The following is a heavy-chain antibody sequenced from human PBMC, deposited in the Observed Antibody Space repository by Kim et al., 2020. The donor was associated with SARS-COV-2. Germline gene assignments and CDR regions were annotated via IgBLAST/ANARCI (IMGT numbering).Heavy chain of an antibody. CDR1: GGSFSGFH. CDR3: ARGRAGVVPSPILGIGPHYDYYAMDV. J-gene: IGHJ6*02. V-gene: IGHV4-34*01. Sequence: SETLSLTCAVYGGSFSGFHWSWIRQPPGTGLEWIGEINHSGSTNYNPSLKSRVTISVDTSKSQFSLKLNFVTAADTAVYYCARGRAGVVPSPILGIGPHYDYYAMDVWGRGTTVTVSS. D-gene: IGHD2-2*02. CDR2: INHSGST.